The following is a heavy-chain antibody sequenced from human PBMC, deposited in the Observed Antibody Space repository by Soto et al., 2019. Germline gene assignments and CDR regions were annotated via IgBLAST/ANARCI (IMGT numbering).Heavy chain of an antibody. V-gene: IGHV4-34*01. D-gene: IGHD5-18*01. CDR3: ARIGCVDTAMVTTYYFDY. J-gene: IGHJ4*02. CDR1: GGSFSGYY. CDR2: INHSGST. Sequence: PSETLSLTCAVYGGSFSGYYWSWIRQPPGKGLEWIGEINHSGSTNYNPSLKSRVTISVDTSKNQFSLKLSSVTAADTAVYYCARIGCVDTAMVTTYYFDYWGQGTLDTVSS.